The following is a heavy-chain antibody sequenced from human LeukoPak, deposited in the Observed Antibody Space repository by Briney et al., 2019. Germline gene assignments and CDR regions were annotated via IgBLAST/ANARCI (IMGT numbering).Heavy chain of an antibody. CDR2: ISSSKSYI. CDR3: AKDMHGDYPDYFDY. CDR1: GFSFSSYS. J-gene: IGHJ4*02. Sequence: GGSLRLSCAASGFSFSSYSMNWVRQAPGKGLEWVSSISSSKSYIFHADSVKGRFTISRDNSKNTLFLQMNSLRAEDTAVYYCAKDMHGDYPDYFDYWGQGTLVTVSS. V-gene: IGHV3-21*04. D-gene: IGHD4-17*01.